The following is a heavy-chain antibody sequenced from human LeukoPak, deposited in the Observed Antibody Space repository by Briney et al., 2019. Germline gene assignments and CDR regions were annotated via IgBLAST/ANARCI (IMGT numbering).Heavy chain of an antibody. CDR1: GGTFSSYA. CDR2: IIPIFGTA. J-gene: IGHJ4*03. Sequence: ASVKVSCKASGGTFSSYAISWVRQAPGQGLEWMGGIIPIFGTANYAQKFQGRVTITADESTSTAYMELSSLRSEDTAVYYCARVPSNSGSYSPYYFDYWGQGTTVTVSS. V-gene: IGHV1-69*13. CDR3: ARVPSNSGSYSPYYFDY. D-gene: IGHD1-26*01.